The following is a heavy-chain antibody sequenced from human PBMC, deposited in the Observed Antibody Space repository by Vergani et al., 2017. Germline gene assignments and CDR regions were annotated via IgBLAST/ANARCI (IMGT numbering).Heavy chain of an antibody. Sequence: QVQLQESGPGLVKPSETLSLTCTVSGGSISSYYWSWIRQPPGKGLEWIGYIYYSGSTNYNPSLKSRVTISVDTSKIQFSLQRRSVTAADTAVYYCARVWYYYDSSGYYSSAQYYFDYWGQGTLVTVSS. D-gene: IGHD3-22*01. CDR1: GGSISSYY. CDR3: ARVWYYYDSSGYYSSAQYYFDY. J-gene: IGHJ4*02. V-gene: IGHV4-59*01. CDR2: IYYSGST.